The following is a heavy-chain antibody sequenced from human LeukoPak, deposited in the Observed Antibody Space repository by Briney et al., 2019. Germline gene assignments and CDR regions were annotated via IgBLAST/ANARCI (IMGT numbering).Heavy chain of an antibody. CDR1: GGSISSGSYY. V-gene: IGHV4-61*02. D-gene: IGHD3-3*02. Sequence: SETLSLTCTVSGGSISSGSYYWSWIRQPAGKGLEWIGRIYTSGGTNYNPSLKSRVTISVDTSKNQFSLKLSSVTAADTAVYYCARAIFGQGVLFWGQGTLVTVSS. CDR2: IYTSGGT. J-gene: IGHJ4*02. CDR3: ARAIFGQGVLF.